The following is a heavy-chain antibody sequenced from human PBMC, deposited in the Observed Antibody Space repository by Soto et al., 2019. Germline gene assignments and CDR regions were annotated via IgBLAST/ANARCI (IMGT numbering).Heavy chain of an antibody. D-gene: IGHD6-19*01. CDR2: IIPIFGTA. CDR3: ARREYSRGWDYYYYGMDL. Sequence: QVQLVQSGAEVKKPGSSVKVSCKASGGTFSSYAISWVRQAPGQGLEWMGGIIPIFGTANYAQKFQGRVTITADESTSPAYMELSSLRSDDTAVYYCARREYSRGWDYYYYGMDLWGQGTTVTVSS. V-gene: IGHV1-69*01. J-gene: IGHJ6*02. CDR1: GGTFSSYA.